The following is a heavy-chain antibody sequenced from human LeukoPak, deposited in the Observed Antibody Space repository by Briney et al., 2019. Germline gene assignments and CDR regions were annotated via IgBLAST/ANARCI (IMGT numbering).Heavy chain of an antibody. CDR2: IDWDDDK. V-gene: IGHV2-70*11. D-gene: IGHD3-10*01. CDR1: GFSLSISGMY. J-gene: IGHJ4*02. Sequence: SGPALVKPTQTLTLTCTFSGFSLSISGMYVTWIRQPPGKALEWLARIDWDDDKYYSTSLKTRLTISKDTSKNQVVLTMTTMDPVDTATYYCARTSSFTLIRGLDQWGQGTLVTVSS. CDR3: ARTSSFTLIRGLDQ.